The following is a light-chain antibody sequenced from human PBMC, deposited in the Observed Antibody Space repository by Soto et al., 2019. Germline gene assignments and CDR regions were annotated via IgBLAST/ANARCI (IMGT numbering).Light chain of an antibody. CDR2: RAS. Sequence: EIVMTKSPATLSVSPGGSATLSCRASQHVSSNFAWYRQKPGQAPTLLIYRASTRATGIPARFSGSGSGTEFTLTISSLQSEDFAVYYCPQYNNWPYTFGQGTKLEIK. CDR3: PQYNNWPYT. V-gene: IGKV3-15*01. CDR1: QHVSSN. J-gene: IGKJ2*01.